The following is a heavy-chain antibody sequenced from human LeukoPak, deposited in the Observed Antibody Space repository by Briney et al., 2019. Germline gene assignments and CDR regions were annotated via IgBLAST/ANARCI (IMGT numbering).Heavy chain of an antibody. CDR3: VRDGMGNAPYDL. D-gene: IGHD3-22*01. Sequence: PVGSLRLSRAGSGFTMSNYWMNWVRQAPGEGLVWVSHINPGDGSTTGYADSVKGRFTVSRDNAKNTLYLQMTSLKDGDTAVYYCVRDGMGNAPYDLWGQGTLVTVSS. CDR1: GFTMSNYW. CDR2: INPGDGSTT. J-gene: IGHJ4*01. V-gene: IGHV3-74*01.